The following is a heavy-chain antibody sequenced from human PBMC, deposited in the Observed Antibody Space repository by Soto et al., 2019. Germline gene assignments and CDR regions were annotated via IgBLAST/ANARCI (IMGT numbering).Heavy chain of an antibody. CDR3: ASQPAILIVLVPAAIHP. CDR1: GGSISSSSYY. Sequence: QLQLQESGPGLVKPSETLSLTCTVSGGSISSSSYYWGWIRQPPGKGLEWIGSIYYSGSTYYNPSLKSRVTISVDTSKNQFSLKLSSVTAADTAVYYCASQPAILIVLVPAAIHPWGQGTLVTVSS. CDR2: IYYSGST. V-gene: IGHV4-39*01. J-gene: IGHJ5*02. D-gene: IGHD2-2*01.